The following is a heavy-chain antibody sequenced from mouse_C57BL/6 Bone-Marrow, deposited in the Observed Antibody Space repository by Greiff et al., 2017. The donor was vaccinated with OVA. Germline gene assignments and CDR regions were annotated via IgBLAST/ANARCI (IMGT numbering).Heavy chain of an antibody. J-gene: IGHJ2*01. CDR2: ISSGSSTI. V-gene: IGHV5-17*01. Sequence: EVKLQESGGGLAKPGGSLKLSCAASGFTFSDYGMHWVRQAPEKGLEWVAYISSGSSTIYYADTVKGRFTISRDNAKNTLFLQMTSLRSEDTAMYYCARNGRGFDYWGQGTTLTVSS. D-gene: IGHD1-1*01. CDR3: ARNGRGFDY. CDR1: GFTFSDYG.